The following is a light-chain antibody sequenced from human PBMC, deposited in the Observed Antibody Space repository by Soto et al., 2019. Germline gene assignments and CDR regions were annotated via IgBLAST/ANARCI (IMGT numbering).Light chain of an antibody. V-gene: IGKV1-5*03. J-gene: IGKJ2*01. Sequence: DIQMTQSPSTLSASVGDRVTITCRASQSISSWLAWYQQKPGKAPKLLIYKASSLESGVPSRFSGSGSGTEFTLTISSLQPDGFATYYCHQYNSYSYTFGQGTKLEIK. CDR2: KAS. CDR3: HQYNSYSYT. CDR1: QSISSW.